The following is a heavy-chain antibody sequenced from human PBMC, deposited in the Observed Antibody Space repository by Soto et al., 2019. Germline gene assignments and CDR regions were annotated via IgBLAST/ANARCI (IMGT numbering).Heavy chain of an antibody. Sequence: PGESLKLSCNASGYSFSCYWMGWVRQLPGKGLEWMAIMYPDDSDIRYSPSFEAHVTISADKSTSTAFLQWSSLKASDTAMYYCATAYVYDFENSNYYRDAFDIWGQGTLVTVS. CDR1: GYSFSCYW. D-gene: IGHD3-22*01. CDR2: MYPDDSDI. J-gene: IGHJ3*02. V-gene: IGHV5-51*01. CDR3: ATAYVYDFENSNYYRDAFDI.